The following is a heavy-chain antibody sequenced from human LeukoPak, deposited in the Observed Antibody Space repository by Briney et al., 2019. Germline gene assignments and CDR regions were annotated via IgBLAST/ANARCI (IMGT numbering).Heavy chain of an antibody. V-gene: IGHV1-24*01. D-gene: IGHD5-12*01. CDR1: GYTLTELS. CDR2: FDAEDGET. CDR3: GTSLVALGST. J-gene: IGHJ5*02. Sequence: GASVKVSCKVSGYTLTELSMHWVRQAPGKGLEWMGGFDAEDGETIYAQKFQGRVTMTEDTSTDTAYMELSSLRCEDTAVYYCGTSLVALGSTWGQGTLVTVSS.